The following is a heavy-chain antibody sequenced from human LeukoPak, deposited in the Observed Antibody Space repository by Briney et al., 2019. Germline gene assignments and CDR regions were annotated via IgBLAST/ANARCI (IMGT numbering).Heavy chain of an antibody. Sequence: PSETLSLTCAVYGGSFSGYYWSWIRQPPGKGLEWIGEINHSGSTNYKPSLKSRVTISVDTSKNQFSLKLSSVTAADTAVYYCASLWDQGNDAFDIWGQGTIVTVSS. J-gene: IGHJ3*02. V-gene: IGHV4-34*01. CDR1: GGSFSGYY. CDR2: INHSGST. CDR3: ASLWDQGNDAFDI. D-gene: IGHD1-26*01.